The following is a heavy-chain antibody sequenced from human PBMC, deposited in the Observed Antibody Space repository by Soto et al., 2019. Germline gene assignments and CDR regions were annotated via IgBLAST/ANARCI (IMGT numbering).Heavy chain of an antibody. V-gene: IGHV1-3*01. J-gene: IGHJ4*02. D-gene: IGHD6-13*01. CDR2: INAGNGDT. Sequence: ASVKVSCKASGYTFTSYAMHWVRQAPGQRLEWMGWINAGNGDTKYSQRFQGRVTITRGTSASTAYMELSSLRSEDTAVYYCARGRGDSSWYSGPDYWGQGTLVTVSS. CDR3: ARGRGDSSWYSGPDY. CDR1: GYTFTSYA.